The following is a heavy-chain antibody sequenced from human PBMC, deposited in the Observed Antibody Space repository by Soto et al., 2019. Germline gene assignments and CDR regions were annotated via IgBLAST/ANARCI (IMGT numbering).Heavy chain of an antibody. CDR2: INPSGGST. D-gene: IGHD3-10*01. V-gene: IGHV1-46*01. CDR1: GYTFTSYY. CDR3: ARGHGSGSYFYYYGMDV. Sequence: ASVKVSCKASGYTFTSYYMHWVRQAPGQGLEWMGIINPSGGSTSYAQKFQGRVTMTRDTSTSTVYMELSSLRSEDTAVYYCARGHGSGSYFYYYGMDVSGQGTTVTVSS. J-gene: IGHJ6*02.